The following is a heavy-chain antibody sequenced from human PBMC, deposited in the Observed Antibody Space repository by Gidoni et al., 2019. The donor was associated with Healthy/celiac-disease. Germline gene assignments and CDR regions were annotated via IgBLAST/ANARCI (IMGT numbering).Heavy chain of an antibody. Sequence: EVQLVESGGGLVQPGRSLGLPCPAAGFPFAYYAMPWVRQAQGKGLEWVSGISWNSGSIGYADSVKGRFTISRDNAKNSLYLQMNSLRAEDTALYYCAKGRGTVTTEWGAFDIWGQGTMVTVSS. D-gene: IGHD4-17*01. CDR1: GFPFAYYA. CDR2: ISWNSGSI. CDR3: AKGRGTVTTEWGAFDI. V-gene: IGHV3-9*01. J-gene: IGHJ3*02.